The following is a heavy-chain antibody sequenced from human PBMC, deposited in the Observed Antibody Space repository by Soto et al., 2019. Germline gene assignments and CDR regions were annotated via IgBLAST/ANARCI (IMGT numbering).Heavy chain of an antibody. CDR1: GGSFTGYF. CDR3: ARLTVAKVRTGPDY. J-gene: IGHJ4*02. Sequence: QVQLQQWGAGLLKPSETLSHTCTVYGGSFTGYFWTWIRQPPGKGLEWIGEVDPNGVTNYNPSLKSRVTVSLDTSKNQFSLRLTSVTAADTSIYFCARLTVAKVRTGPDYWGQGALVTVSS. V-gene: IGHV4-34*01. D-gene: IGHD4-17*01. CDR2: VDPNGVT.